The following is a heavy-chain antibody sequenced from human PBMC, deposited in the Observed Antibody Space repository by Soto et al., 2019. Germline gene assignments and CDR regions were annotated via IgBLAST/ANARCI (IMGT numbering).Heavy chain of an antibody. CDR2: INPNSGGT. CDR1: GGTFSSYA. CDR3: ARGERWFDP. Sequence: ASVKVSCKASGGTFSSYAISWVRQAPGQGLEWMGGINPNSGGTNYAQKFQGWVTMTRDTSISTAYMELSRLRSDDTAVYYCARGERWFDPWGQGTLVTVSS. V-gene: IGHV1-2*04. J-gene: IGHJ5*02.